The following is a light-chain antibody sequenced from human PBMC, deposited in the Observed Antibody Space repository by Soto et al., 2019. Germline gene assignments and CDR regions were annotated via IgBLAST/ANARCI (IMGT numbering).Light chain of an antibody. V-gene: IGLV2-23*01. Sequence: QSVLAQPASVSGSPGKSITISCTGTSSDVGASDAVSWYQQHPGKAPHVIIYRGTNRPSCLSTRLSGSASGTTASRTVSRLQAEDEAEYYYCSATLESTYGFGTGTKVNV. J-gene: IGLJ1*01. CDR1: SSDVGASDA. CDR3: CSATLESTYG. CDR2: RGT.